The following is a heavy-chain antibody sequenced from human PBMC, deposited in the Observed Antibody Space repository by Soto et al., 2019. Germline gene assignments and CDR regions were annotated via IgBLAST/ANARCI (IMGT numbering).Heavy chain of an antibody. J-gene: IGHJ5*02. CDR2: RNTGSGDT. CDR3: ARMATFGSLNWFDP. D-gene: IGHD3-16*01. V-gene: IGHV1-8*01. Sequence: ASVKVSCEASGYSFTNKDVRWVRQATGQGLEWMGWRNTGSGDTGYAQKFPGIVTMTRDISIATAYMELSSLRSDDTAIYYCARMATFGSLNWFDPGGQGTLVTVSS. CDR1: GYSFTNKD.